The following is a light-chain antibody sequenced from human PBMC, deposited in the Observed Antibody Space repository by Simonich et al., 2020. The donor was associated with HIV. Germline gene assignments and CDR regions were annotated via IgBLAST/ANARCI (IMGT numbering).Light chain of an antibody. Sequence: DIVMTQSPDSLAVSLGERVTINCKSSQSVLYSSNNKNSLAWYQQKPGQPPKLLIYWTSTRESGVPDRFSGSGSGTEFTLTISIMQSEDFAVDYCQTYNNWLYTFGQGTKLEIK. V-gene: IGKV4-1*01. J-gene: IGKJ2*01. CDR1: QSVLYSSNNKNS. CDR2: WTS. CDR3: QTYNNWLYT.